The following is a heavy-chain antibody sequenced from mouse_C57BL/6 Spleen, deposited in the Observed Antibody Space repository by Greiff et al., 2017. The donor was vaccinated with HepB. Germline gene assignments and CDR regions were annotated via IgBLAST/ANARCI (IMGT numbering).Heavy chain of an antibody. Sequence: EVMLVESGGGLVKPGGSLKLSCAASGFTFSDYGMHWVRQAPEKGLEWVAYISSGSSTIYYADTVKGRFTISRDNAKNTLFLQMTSLRSEDTAMYYCARPSITTVVEGGYFDVWGTGTTVTVSS. CDR3: ARPSITTVVEGGYFDV. D-gene: IGHD1-1*01. CDR2: ISSGSSTI. J-gene: IGHJ1*03. V-gene: IGHV5-17*01. CDR1: GFTFSDYG.